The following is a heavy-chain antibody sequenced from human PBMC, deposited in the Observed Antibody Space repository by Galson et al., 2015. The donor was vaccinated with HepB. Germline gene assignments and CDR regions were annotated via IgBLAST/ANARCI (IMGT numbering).Heavy chain of an antibody. CDR3: AKEGSRQWLVRGLDY. CDR2: ISYDGSNK. D-gene: IGHD6-19*01. Sequence: SLRLSCAASGFTFSSYGMHWVRQAPGKGLEWVAVISYDGSNKYYAESVKGRFTISRDNSKNTLDLQMNSLRAEDTAVYYCAKEGSRQWLVRGLDYWGQGTLVTVSS. V-gene: IGHV3-30*18. J-gene: IGHJ4*02. CDR1: GFTFSSYG.